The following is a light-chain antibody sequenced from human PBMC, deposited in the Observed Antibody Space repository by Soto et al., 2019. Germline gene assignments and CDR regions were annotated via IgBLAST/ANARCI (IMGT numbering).Light chain of an antibody. J-gene: IGKJ4*01. Sequence: EAVMTQSPATLTLSPGERATLSCRASQNVSGDLAWYQQKPGQAPRLLIYGASTRATGIPDRFSGSGSATEFTLTNSGLQSEYFAIFYCQQYYDWPLTFGGGTKVEI. CDR1: QNVSGD. CDR2: GAS. V-gene: IGKV3-15*01. CDR3: QQYYDWPLT.